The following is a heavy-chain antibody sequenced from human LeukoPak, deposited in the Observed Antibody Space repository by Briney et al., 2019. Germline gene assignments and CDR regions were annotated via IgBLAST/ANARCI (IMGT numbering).Heavy chain of an antibody. V-gene: IGHV4-61*02. J-gene: IGHJ3*02. D-gene: IGHD3-22*01. Sequence: PSETLSLTCTVSGDSISSGDYYWSWIRQPAGKGLEWIGRISSSGSTNYNPSLKSRVTISVDTSKNQFSLKLSSVTAAATAVYFCARGPYSYDSSGAFDIGGQGTMVTVSS. CDR2: ISSSGST. CDR3: ARGPYSYDSSGAFDI. CDR1: GDSISSGDYY.